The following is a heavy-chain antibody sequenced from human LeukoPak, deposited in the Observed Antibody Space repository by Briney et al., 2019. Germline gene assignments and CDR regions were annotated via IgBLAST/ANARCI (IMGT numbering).Heavy chain of an antibody. Sequence: GGSLRLSCEASGFTFSTYNMNWVRQAPGKGLEWVSSITSGSSYIYYADSVKGRFTISRDNAKNSLYLQMNSLRAEDTAVYYCARDPYSGSYGNYYYYFMDVWGKGTTVTISS. CDR1: GFTFSTYN. CDR3: ARDPYSGSYGNYYYYFMDV. CDR2: ITSGSSYI. D-gene: IGHD1-26*01. V-gene: IGHV3-21*01. J-gene: IGHJ6*03.